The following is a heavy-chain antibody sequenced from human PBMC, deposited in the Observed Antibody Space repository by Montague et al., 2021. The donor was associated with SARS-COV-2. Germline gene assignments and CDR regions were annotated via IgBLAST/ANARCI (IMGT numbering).Heavy chain of an antibody. Sequence: SETLSLTCNVLGDSITNTRYFWGWIRQPPGKALEWIGSNYQNGKTYYNSPLERHALLSIDTSKNQFSLRLSSVIASDTAVYYCAVELNYFFDYWGQGFLVSVSS. D-gene: IGHD1-7*01. CDR1: GDSITNTRYF. J-gene: IGHJ4*02. CDR2: NYQNGKT. CDR3: AVELNYFFDY. V-gene: IGHV4-39*01.